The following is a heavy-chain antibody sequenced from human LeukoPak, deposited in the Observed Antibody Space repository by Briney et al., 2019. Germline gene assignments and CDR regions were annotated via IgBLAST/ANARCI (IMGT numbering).Heavy chain of an antibody. CDR3: ARARCSSTSCYYPY. V-gene: IGHV1-2*02. D-gene: IGHD2-2*01. CDR1: GYTFTGYH. CDR2: INPNSGGT. J-gene: IGHJ4*02. Sequence: ASVKVSCKASGYTFTGYHMHWVRQAPGQGLEWMGWINPNSGGTNYAQKFQGRVTMTRDTSISTAYMELSRLRSDDTAVYYCARARCSSTSCYYPYWGQGTLVTVSS.